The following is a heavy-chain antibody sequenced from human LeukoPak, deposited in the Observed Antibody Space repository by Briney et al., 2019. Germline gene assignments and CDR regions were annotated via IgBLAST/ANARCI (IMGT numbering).Heavy chain of an antibody. CDR2: ISAYNGNT. CDR3: TRAPAPQLLLLWFGELFDY. Sequence: ASVKVSCKASGYTFTSYDISWVRHAPGQGLECRGWISAYNGNTNYAQKLQDRVTMTTDTSTSRAHMELRSMSSDDTAVYYCTRAPAPQLLLLWFGELFDYWGQGTLVTVSS. CDR1: GYTFTSYD. D-gene: IGHD3-10*01. J-gene: IGHJ4*02. V-gene: IGHV1-18*01.